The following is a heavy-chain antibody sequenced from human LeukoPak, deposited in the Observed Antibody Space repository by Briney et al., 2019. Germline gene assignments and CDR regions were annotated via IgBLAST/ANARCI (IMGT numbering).Heavy chain of an antibody. Sequence: GGSLRLSCTASGFTFGDYAMSWVRQAPGKGLEWVGFIRSKAYGGTTEYAASVKGRFTISRDDSKSIAYLQMNSLKTEDTAVYYCARETNGRAGWSYFRVGAFDIWGQGTMVTVSS. CDR2: IRSKAYGGTT. D-gene: IGHD1-26*01. CDR1: GFTFGDYA. V-gene: IGHV3-49*04. CDR3: ARETNGRAGWSYFRVGAFDI. J-gene: IGHJ3*02.